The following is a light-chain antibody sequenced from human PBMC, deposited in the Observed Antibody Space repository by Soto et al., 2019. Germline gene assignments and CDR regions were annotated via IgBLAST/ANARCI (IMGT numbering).Light chain of an antibody. V-gene: IGKV1-5*01. J-gene: IGKJ1*01. CDR2: DAS. Sequence: ASVGDRFTITFRASQSISSWLAWYQQKPGKAPKILIYDASSLESGVPSRFSGSGSGTEFTLTISSLQPDDFATYYCQQCYIYWTFGQGTKVDIK. CDR3: QQCYIYWT. CDR1: QSISSW.